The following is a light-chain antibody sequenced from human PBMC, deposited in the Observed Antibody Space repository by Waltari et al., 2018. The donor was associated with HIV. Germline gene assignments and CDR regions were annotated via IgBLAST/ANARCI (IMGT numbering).Light chain of an antibody. V-gene: IGKV2D-29*01. CDR3: RQNRQVLPT. J-gene: IGKJ2*01. CDR2: EVS. Sequence: DIFMTQSPLSLSVTPGHPASIFCKSSHSLLHSDGKTYLYWFLQRPGQRPQHLIYEVSNRFSGVSDRFTGSGSGTNFTLSISRVEAEDVGPYYCRQNRQVLPTFGRGTRLDIK. CDR1: HSLLHSDGKTY.